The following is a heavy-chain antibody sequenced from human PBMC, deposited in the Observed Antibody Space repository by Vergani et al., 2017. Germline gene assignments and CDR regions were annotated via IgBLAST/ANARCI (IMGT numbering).Heavy chain of an antibody. Sequence: QVQLQQSGPGLVKPWQTLSLTCAISWDSVSSNSAAWNWIRQSPSRGLECLVRKYYRSKWYNEYAVSVKSRITINPDTSKNQFSLQLNSVTPEDTAVYYCAREGDSSWSFDYWGQGTLVTVSS. CDR1: WDSVSSNSAA. CDR2: KYYRSKWYN. J-gene: IGHJ4*02. CDR3: AREGDSSWSFDY. D-gene: IGHD6-13*01. V-gene: IGHV6-1*01.